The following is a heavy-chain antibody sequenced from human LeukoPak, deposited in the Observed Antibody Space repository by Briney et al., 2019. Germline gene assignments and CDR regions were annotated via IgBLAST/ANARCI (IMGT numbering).Heavy chain of an antibody. CDR2: IRSKAYGGTT. D-gene: IGHD6-13*01. J-gene: IGHJ6*03. V-gene: IGHV3-49*04. CDR1: GFTFGDYT. CDR3: SRDSSSWYGYYYYMDV. Sequence: AGGSLRLSCTASGFTFGDYTMSWVRQAPGKGLEWVGFIRSKAYGGTTDYAASVKGRFTISRDDSKSIAHLQMNSLKTEDTAVYYCSRDSSSWYGYYYYMDVWGKGTTVTISS.